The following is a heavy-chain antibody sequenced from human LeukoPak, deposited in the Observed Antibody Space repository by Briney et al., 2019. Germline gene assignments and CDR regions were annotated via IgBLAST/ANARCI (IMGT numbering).Heavy chain of an antibody. V-gene: IGHV3-7*01. CDR2: IKQDGSEK. Sequence: GGSLRLSCAASGFTFSSYWMSWVRQAPGKGLEWVANIKQDGSEKYYVDSVKGRFTISRGNAKNSLYLQMNSLRAEDTAVYYCARGSRDSSSSPSGYWGQGTLVTVSS. J-gene: IGHJ4*02. CDR3: ARGSRDSSSSPSGY. CDR1: GFTFSSYW. D-gene: IGHD6-6*01.